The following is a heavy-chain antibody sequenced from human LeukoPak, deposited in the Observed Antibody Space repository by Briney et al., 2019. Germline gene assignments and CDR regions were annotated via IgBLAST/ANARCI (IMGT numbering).Heavy chain of an antibody. V-gene: IGHV3-30*02. Sequence: GGSLRLSCAASGFTFSSYGMHWVRQAPGKGLEWVTFIRSDGSNKYHADSVKGRFTISRDNSKNTLYLQMNSLRAEDTAVYYCARDLYYDFWSGPHSWFDPWGQGTLVTVSS. CDR2: IRSDGSNK. D-gene: IGHD3-3*01. J-gene: IGHJ5*02. CDR3: ARDLYYDFWSGPHSWFDP. CDR1: GFTFSSYG.